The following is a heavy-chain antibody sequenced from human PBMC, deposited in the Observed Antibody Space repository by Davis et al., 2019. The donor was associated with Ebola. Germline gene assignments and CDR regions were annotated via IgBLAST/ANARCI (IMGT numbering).Heavy chain of an antibody. D-gene: IGHD3-3*01. CDR2: TSYGGSSK. J-gene: IGHJ6*04. V-gene: IGHV3-30*18. CDR3: AKSGLSFGVVKYHYGMDV. Sequence: GESLKISCAASGFTFSSYGLHWVRQAPGKGLEWVAVTSYGGSSKYYADSVKGRFTISRDNSKNTLYLQMNSLRAEDTAVYYCAKSGLSFGVVKYHYGMDVWGKGTTVTVSS. CDR1: GFTFSSYG.